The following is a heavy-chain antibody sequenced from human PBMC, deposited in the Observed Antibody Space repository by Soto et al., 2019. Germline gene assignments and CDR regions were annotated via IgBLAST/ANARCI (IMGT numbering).Heavy chain of an antibody. Sequence: HPGGSLRLSCAASGFTFSSYGMHWVRQAPGKGLEWVAVISYDGSNKYYADSVKGRFTISRDNSKNTLYLQMNSLRAEDTAVYYCAKDQTTVVTTPGQHWGQGTLVTVSS. CDR1: GFTFSSYG. CDR2: ISYDGSNK. CDR3: AKDQTTVVTTPGQH. D-gene: IGHD4-17*01. V-gene: IGHV3-30*18. J-gene: IGHJ1*01.